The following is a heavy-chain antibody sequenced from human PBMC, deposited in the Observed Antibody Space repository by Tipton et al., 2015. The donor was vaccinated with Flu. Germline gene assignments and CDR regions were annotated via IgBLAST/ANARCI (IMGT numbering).Heavy chain of an antibody. V-gene: IGHV3-11*01. J-gene: IGHJ6*02. D-gene: IGHD1/OR15-1a*01. Sequence: WIRQAPGKGLEWVAYISGSGSEIHYADSVKGRFTISRDNAKNSLYLQMNSLRAEDTAVYYCARDFRNKGMDVWGQGTTVTVSS. CDR3: ARDFRNKGMDV. CDR2: ISGSGSEI.